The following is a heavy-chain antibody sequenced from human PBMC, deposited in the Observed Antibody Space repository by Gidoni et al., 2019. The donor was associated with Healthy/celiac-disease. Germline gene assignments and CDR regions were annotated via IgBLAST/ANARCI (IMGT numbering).Heavy chain of an antibody. J-gene: IGHJ6*02. V-gene: IGHV4-34*01. CDR1: GGSFSGYY. D-gene: IGHD2-15*01. Sequence: QVQLQQWGAGLLKPSETLSLTCAVYGGSFSGYYWSWIRQPPGKGLEWIGEINHSGSTNYNPSLKSRVTISVDTSKNQFSLKLSSVTAADTAVYYCARLPVVVAATYGMDVWGQGTTVTVSS. CDR2: INHSGST. CDR3: ARLPVVVAATYGMDV.